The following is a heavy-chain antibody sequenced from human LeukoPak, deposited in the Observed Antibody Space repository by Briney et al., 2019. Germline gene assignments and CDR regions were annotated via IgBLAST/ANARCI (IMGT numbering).Heavy chain of an antibody. CDR2: IQQDGSET. Sequence: GGSLRLSCAASGFIFNKYWMNWVRQAPGKGLEWLASIQQDGSETYYVDSVKGRFTISRDSARNSLSLQMNSLRAEDTAVYYCARGGNYALHYWGQGALVTVSS. CDR1: GFIFNKYW. D-gene: IGHD1-26*01. J-gene: IGHJ4*02. V-gene: IGHV3-7*05. CDR3: ARGGNYALHY.